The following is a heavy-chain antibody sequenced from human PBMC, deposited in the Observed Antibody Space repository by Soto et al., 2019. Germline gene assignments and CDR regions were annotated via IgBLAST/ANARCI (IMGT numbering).Heavy chain of an antibody. CDR2: ISYDGSNQ. V-gene: IGHV3-30*18. CDR1: GFTFSSYG. J-gene: IGHJ4*02. Sequence: QVQLVESGGGVVQPGRSLRLSCAASGFTFSSYGMHWVRQAPGKGLEWVAIISYDGSNQYYADSVKGRFTISRDNSKNTLYLQMNSLRAEDTPLSYCAKALGELSPQSYDHWGQGVLVAVSS. CDR3: AKALGELSPQSYDH. D-gene: IGHD3-16*02.